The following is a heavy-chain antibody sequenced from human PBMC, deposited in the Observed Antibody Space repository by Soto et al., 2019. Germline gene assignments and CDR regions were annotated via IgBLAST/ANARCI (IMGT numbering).Heavy chain of an antibody. J-gene: IGHJ4*02. V-gene: IGHV3-30*18. CDR1: GFTFSSYG. Sequence: QVQLVESGGGVVQPGRSLRLSCAASGFTFSSYGMHWVRQAPGKGLEWVAVISYDGSNKYYADSVKGRFTISRDNSKNTLYLQMNSLRAEDTAVYYCAKDGPGGLGYWGQGTLVTVSS. D-gene: IGHD3-10*01. CDR3: AKDGPGGLGY. CDR2: ISYDGSNK.